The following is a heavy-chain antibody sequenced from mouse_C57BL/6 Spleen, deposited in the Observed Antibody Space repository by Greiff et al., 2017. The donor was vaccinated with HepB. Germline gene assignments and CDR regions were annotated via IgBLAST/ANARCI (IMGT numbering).Heavy chain of an antibody. V-gene: IGHV5-4*01. J-gene: IGHJ2*01. D-gene: IGHD2-3*01. CDR1: GFTFSSYA. Sequence: DVQLQESGGGLVKPGGSLKLSCAASGFTFSSYAMSWVRQTPEKRLEWVATISDGGSYTYYPDNVKGRFTISRDNAKNNLYLQMSHLKSEDTAMYYCARDPYDGYYDYWGQGTTLTVSS. CDR3: ARDPYDGYYDY. CDR2: ISDGGSYT.